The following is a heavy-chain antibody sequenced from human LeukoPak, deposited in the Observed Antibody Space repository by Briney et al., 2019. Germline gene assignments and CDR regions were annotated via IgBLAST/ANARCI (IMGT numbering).Heavy chain of an antibody. J-gene: IGHJ4*02. V-gene: IGHV3-74*01. CDR3: VREGGYCSGGSCYRLSYFDY. CDR2: INTDGSST. D-gene: IGHD2-15*01. Sequence: GGSLRLSCAASGFTFSSYWMHWVRQAPGKGLVWVSRINTDGSSTSYADSVKGRFTISRDNAKNTLYLQMNSLRAEDTAVYYCVREGGYCSGGSCYRLSYFDYWGQGTLVTVSS. CDR1: GFTFSSYW.